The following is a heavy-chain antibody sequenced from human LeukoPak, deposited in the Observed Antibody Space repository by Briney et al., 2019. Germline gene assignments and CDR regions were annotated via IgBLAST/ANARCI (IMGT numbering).Heavy chain of an antibody. CDR2: ISYDGSNK. V-gene: IGHV3-30*18. CDR3: AKGRGAYYYYAMDV. CDR1: GFIFSKCG. J-gene: IGHJ6*02. D-gene: IGHD3-16*01. Sequence: PGRSLRLSCAASGFIFSKCGMHWVRQAPGKGLEWVAVISYDGSNKNYADSVKGRFTISRDNSENTLYLQMNSLRLEDTAVYYCAKGRGAYYYYAMDVWGRGTTVTVSS.